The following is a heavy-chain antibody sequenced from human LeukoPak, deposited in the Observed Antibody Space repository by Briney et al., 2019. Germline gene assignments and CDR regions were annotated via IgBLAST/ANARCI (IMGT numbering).Heavy chain of an antibody. CDR3: AKALHDSSSWYFGTPDAFDI. CDR2: ISSNGGST. D-gene: IGHD6-13*01. Sequence: PGGSLRLSCAASGFTFSSYAMHWVRQAPGKGLEYVSAISSNGGSTYYANSVKGRFTISRDNSKNTLYLQMGSLRAEDTAVYYCAKALHDSSSWYFGTPDAFDIWGQGTMVTVSS. J-gene: IGHJ3*02. V-gene: IGHV3-64*01. CDR1: GFTFSSYA.